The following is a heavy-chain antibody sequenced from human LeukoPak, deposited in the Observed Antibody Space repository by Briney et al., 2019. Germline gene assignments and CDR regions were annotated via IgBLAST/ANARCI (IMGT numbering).Heavy chain of an antibody. V-gene: IGHV3-74*01. CDR3: ARPDYGDYHFDY. CDR2: INSDGSST. J-gene: IGHJ4*02. CDR1: GFTFSSYW. D-gene: IGHD4-17*01. Sequence: GGSLRLSCAASGFTFSSYWMHWVRQAPGKGLVWVSRINSDGSSTSYADSVKGRFTMSRDNAKNTLYLQMNSLRAEDTAVYYCARPDYGDYHFDYWGQGTLVTVSS.